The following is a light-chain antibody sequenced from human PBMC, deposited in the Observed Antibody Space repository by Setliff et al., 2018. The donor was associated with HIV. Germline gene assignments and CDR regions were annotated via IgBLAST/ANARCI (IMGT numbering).Light chain of an antibody. J-gene: IGLJ1*01. Sequence: QSALTQPRSVSGSPGQSVTIACTGTSSDAGDYNFVSWYQLHPGKAPKLIIYDVTKRPSGVPDRFSGSKSANADSLTISGLQAEDEADYYCCSSAGTYTSFFVFGTGTKVTVL. CDR2: DVT. V-gene: IGLV2-11*01. CDR1: SSDAGDYNF. CDR3: CSSAGTYTSFFV.